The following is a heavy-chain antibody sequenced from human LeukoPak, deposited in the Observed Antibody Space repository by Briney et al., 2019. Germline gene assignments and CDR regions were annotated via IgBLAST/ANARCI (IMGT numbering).Heavy chain of an antibody. J-gene: IGHJ3*02. Sequence: PSETLSLTCAVSGGSISSGGYSWSWIRQPPGKGLEWIGYIYDSGSSYYNPSLKSRVTISVDRSKNQFSLKLSSVTAADTAVYYCARRPPALGAFDIWGRGTMVSVSS. CDR3: ARRPPALGAFDI. CDR1: GGSISSGGYS. V-gene: IGHV4-30-2*01. D-gene: IGHD6-6*01. CDR2: IYDSGSS.